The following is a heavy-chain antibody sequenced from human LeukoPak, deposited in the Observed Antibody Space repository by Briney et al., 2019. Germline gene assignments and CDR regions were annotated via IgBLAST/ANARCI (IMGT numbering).Heavy chain of an antibody. CDR3: ARTGNDQYYFDY. D-gene: IGHD1-1*01. CDR2: IYPGDSDT. Sequence: GESLQIACKGSGYGFSNYWIGWVRRRPGKGREWMGFIYPGDSDTRYRPSFRGQVTISADKSISTAYLQWSSLKASDTAVYYCARTGNDQYYFDYWGQGTLVTVSS. CDR1: GYGFSNYW. J-gene: IGHJ4*02. V-gene: IGHV5-51*01.